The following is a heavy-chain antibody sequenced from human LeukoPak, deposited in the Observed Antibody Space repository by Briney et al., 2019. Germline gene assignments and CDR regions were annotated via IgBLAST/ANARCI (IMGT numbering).Heavy chain of an antibody. Sequence: GGSLRLSCAASGFRFNTYWMSWVRQAPGKGLEWVANIKQDGNEKYYADSVKGRFTISRDNAKNSLYLEMNSLRAEDTAVYYCARDRALVSMVRGVMGYFYYYMDVWGKGTTVTISS. CDR3: ARDRALVSMVRGVMGYFYYYMDV. D-gene: IGHD3-10*01. V-gene: IGHV3-7*01. CDR2: IKQDGNEK. CDR1: GFRFNTYW. J-gene: IGHJ6*03.